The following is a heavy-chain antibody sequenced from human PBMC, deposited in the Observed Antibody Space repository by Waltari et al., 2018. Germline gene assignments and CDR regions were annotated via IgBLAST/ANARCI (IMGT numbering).Heavy chain of an antibody. J-gene: IGHJ5*02. CDR1: GFRFSDYD. V-gene: IGHV3-21*03. CDR3: TRDLYGSGGDWFDP. Sequence: EERLVESGGGLVKPGGSLRHSCVASGFRFSDYDMNWVRQAPGTGLEWLSSIGGTHSNIFDAESVRGRFTVSRDNSKNSLYLEMSNVRAEDTGLYYCTRDLYGSGGDWFDPWGQGTLVTVSS. CDR2: IGGTHSNI. D-gene: IGHD3-10*01.